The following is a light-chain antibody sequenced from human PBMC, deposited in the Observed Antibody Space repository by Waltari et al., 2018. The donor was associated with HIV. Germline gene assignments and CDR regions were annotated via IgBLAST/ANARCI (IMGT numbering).Light chain of an antibody. J-gene: IGKJ4*01. CDR3: QKYNSVVS. Sequence: FHMTPSPSSLSASVGERVTITCRASQDIRHYVAWYQQKSGRVPKLLIHSASTLQSGVPSRFSGTGSGTEFTLSISSLQPDDVATYYCQKYNSVVSFGGGTKVEI. CDR1: QDIRHY. CDR2: SAS. V-gene: IGKV1-27*01.